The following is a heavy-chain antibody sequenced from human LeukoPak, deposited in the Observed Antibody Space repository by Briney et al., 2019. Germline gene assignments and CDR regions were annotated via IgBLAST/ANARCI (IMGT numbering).Heavy chain of an antibody. V-gene: IGHV4-39*07. Sequence: SETLSLTCTVSGGSISSSSYYWGWIRQPPGKGLEWIGSIYYSGSTYYNPSLKSRVTISVDTSKNQFSLKLSSVTAADTAVYYCAKLRVSQDTAMTFDYWGQGTLVTVSS. CDR3: AKLRVSQDTAMTFDY. D-gene: IGHD5-18*01. CDR1: GGSISSSSYY. J-gene: IGHJ4*02. CDR2: IYYSGST.